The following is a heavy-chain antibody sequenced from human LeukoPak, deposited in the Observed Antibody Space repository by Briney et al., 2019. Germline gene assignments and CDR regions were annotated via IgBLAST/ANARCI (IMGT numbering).Heavy chain of an antibody. V-gene: IGHV1-24*01. CDR2: FDPEDGET. J-gene: IGHJ5*02. CDR3: ATGNAERFWFEP. CDR1: GYTFTSYT. Sequence: ASVKVSCKASGYTFTSYTINWVRQAPGQGLEWMGGFDPEDGETIYAQKFQGRVTMTEDTSTDTAYMELSSLRSEDTAVYYCATGNAERFWFEPWGQGTLVTVSS. D-gene: IGHD5-24*01.